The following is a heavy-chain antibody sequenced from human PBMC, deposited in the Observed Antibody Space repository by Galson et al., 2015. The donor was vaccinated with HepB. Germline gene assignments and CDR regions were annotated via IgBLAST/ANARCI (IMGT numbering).Heavy chain of an antibody. CDR2: ISYDGSNK. D-gene: IGHD5-18*01. CDR3: AKALFPRGYVGDLYGMDV. V-gene: IGHV3-30*18. CDR1: GFTFSSYG. Sequence: SLRLSCAASGFTFSSYGMHWVRQAPGKGLEWVAVISYDGSNKYYADSVKGRFTISRDNSKNTLYLQMNSLRAEDTAVYYCAKALFPRGYVGDLYGMDVWGQGTTVTVSS. J-gene: IGHJ6*02.